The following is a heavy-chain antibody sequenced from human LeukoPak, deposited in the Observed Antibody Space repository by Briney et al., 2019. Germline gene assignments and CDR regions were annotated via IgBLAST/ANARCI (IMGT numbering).Heavy chain of an antibody. Sequence: LRLSCTVSGGSISSGSYYWSWIRQPAGKGLEWIGRIYNSGSTNYNPSLKSRVTISVDTSKNQFSLKLSSVTAADTAVYYCAMGYDLWSGYLDYWGQGTLVTVSS. J-gene: IGHJ4*01. V-gene: IGHV4-61*02. CDR3: AMGYDLWSGYLDY. D-gene: IGHD3-3*01. CDR2: IYNSGST. CDR1: GGSISSGSYY.